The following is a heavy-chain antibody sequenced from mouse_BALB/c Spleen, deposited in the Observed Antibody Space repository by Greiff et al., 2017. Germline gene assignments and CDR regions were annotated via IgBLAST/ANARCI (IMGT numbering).Heavy chain of an antibody. J-gene: IGHJ2*01. D-gene: IGHD2-10*02. Sequence: DVMLVESGGGLVQPGGSLKLSCAASGFTFSSYTMSWVRQTPEKRLEWVAYISNGGGSTYYPDTVKGRFTISRDNAKNTLYLQMSSLKSEDTAMYYCARHRSYGNLFDYWGQGTTLTVSS. V-gene: IGHV5-12-2*01. CDR1: GFTFSSYT. CDR2: ISNGGGST. CDR3: ARHRSYGNLFDY.